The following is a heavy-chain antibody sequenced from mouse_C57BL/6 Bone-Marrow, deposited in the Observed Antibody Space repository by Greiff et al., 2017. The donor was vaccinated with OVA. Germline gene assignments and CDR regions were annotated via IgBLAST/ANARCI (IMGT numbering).Heavy chain of an antibody. Sequence: QVQLQQPGAELVKPGASVKMSCKASGYTFTSYWITWVKQRPGQGLAWIGDIYPGSGSTNYNEKFKSKATLTVDTSSSTAYMQLSSLTSEDSAVYYCARWLLRHAMDYWGQGTSVTVSS. CDR2: IYPGSGST. CDR1: GYTFTSYW. V-gene: IGHV1-55*01. J-gene: IGHJ4*01. D-gene: IGHD2-3*01. CDR3: ARWLLRHAMDY.